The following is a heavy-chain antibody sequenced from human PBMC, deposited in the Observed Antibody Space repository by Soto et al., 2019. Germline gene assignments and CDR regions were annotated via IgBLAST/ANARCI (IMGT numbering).Heavy chain of an antibody. J-gene: IGHJ4*02. D-gene: IGHD3-22*01. CDR2: IIPIFGTA. CDR1: GGTFSSYA. V-gene: IGHV1-69*13. Sequence: SVKVSCKASGGTFSSYAICWVRQAPGQGLEWMGGIIPIFGTANYAQKFQGRVTITADESTSTAYMELSSLRSEDTAVYYCARDSWPLYYYDSSAPEWGQGTLVTVSS. CDR3: ARDSWPLYYYDSSAPE.